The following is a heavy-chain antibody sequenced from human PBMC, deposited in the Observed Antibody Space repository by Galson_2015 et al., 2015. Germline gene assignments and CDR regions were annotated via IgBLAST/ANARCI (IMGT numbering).Heavy chain of an antibody. CDR3: VRPAYEIWRGYQHPPFDS. J-gene: IGHJ4*02. CDR2: MYYSGST. V-gene: IGHV4-39*01. Sequence: TLSLTCTVSGGSISSSSYYWGWIRQPPGKGLEWIGSMYYSGSTHYNPSLKSRVTVSVDTSKNQFSLKLSSVTAADTAVYYCVRPAYEIWRGYQHPPFDSWGQGTLVTVSS. D-gene: IGHD3-3*01. CDR1: GGSISSSSYY.